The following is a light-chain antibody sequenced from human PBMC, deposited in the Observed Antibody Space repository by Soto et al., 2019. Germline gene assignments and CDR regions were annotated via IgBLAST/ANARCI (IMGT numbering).Light chain of an antibody. CDR2: EVS. Sequence: QSVLTQPASVSGSPGQSITISCTGTSSDVGSYNLVSWYQQHPGKAPKLMIYEVSKRPSGVSNRFSGSKSGNTASLTISGLQAEDEADYYCCSYASSSTFVFGTGTEVTVL. CDR1: SSDVGSYNL. V-gene: IGLV2-23*02. CDR3: CSYASSSTFV. J-gene: IGLJ1*01.